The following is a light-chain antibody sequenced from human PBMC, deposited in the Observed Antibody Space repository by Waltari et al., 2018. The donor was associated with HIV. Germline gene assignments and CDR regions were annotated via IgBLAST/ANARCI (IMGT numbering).Light chain of an antibody. V-gene: IGKV1-39*01. Sequence: DIQMTQSPSSLSASVGDRVTITCRASQSISSFLNWYQQKPGKAPNLLIYAASSLQSGVPSRFSGSGSATDFTLTSSSLQPEDFATYYCQQSFSTPLTFGGGTKVQIK. CDR1: QSISSF. CDR3: QQSFSTPLT. CDR2: AAS. J-gene: IGKJ4*01.